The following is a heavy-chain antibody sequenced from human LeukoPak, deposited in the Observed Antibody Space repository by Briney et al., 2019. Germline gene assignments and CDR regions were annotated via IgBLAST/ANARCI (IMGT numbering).Heavy chain of an antibody. J-gene: IGHJ4*02. Sequence: ASVKVSCKASGYTFTSYDINWVRQATGRGLEWMGWMNPNSGNTGYAQKFQGRVTITRNTSISTAYMELSSLRSEDTAVYYCARAKKHTTIFGVVITYYFDYWGQGTLVTVSS. V-gene: IGHV1-8*03. CDR3: ARAKKHTTIFGVVITYYFDY. D-gene: IGHD3-3*01. CDR1: GYTFTSYD. CDR2: MNPNSGNT.